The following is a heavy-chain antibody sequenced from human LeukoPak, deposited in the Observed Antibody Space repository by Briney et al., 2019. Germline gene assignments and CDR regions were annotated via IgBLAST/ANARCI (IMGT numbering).Heavy chain of an antibody. V-gene: IGHV3-7*03. J-gene: IGHJ3*02. CDR3: AKDRANDAFDI. CDR1: GLTFNKYW. Sequence: PGGSLRLSCEASGLTFNKYWMTWVRQAPGKGLEWVANIKQDGSEKNYVDSVKGRFTISRDNAKNTLYLQMNSLRAEDTAVYYCAKDRANDAFDIWGQGTMVTVSS. CDR2: IKQDGSEK.